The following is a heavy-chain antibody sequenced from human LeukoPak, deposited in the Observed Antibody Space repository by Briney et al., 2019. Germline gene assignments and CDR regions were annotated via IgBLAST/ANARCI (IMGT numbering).Heavy chain of an antibody. J-gene: IGHJ4*02. V-gene: IGHV3-23*01. D-gene: IGHD3-16*01. CDR2: LRGNGDA. Sequence: PGGSLRLSCVASGFTFSSYAMSWVRETPARGLEWVSSLRGNGDAFYADSVKGRFTLSRDESRNTVYLQLNKLGVEDTAIYYCVKASWVSTADAVLWGQGTVVTVSS. CDR3: VKASWVSTADAVL. CDR1: GFTFSSYA.